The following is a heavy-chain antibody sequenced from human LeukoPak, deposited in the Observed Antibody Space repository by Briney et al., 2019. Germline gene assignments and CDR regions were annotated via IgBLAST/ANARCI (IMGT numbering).Heavy chain of an antibody. J-gene: IGHJ4*02. CDR3: ASYYASGSSRFAY. D-gene: IGHD3-10*01. Sequence: SETLSLTCTVSGGSISSNDYYWGSIRQPPGKGLEWIGSIPYSGTTCYNPSPKSRVTISVDTSNNQFSLELSSVTAADTAVYYCASYYASGSSRFAYWGQGTLVTVSS. CDR2: IPYSGTT. CDR1: GGSISSNDYY. V-gene: IGHV4-39*01.